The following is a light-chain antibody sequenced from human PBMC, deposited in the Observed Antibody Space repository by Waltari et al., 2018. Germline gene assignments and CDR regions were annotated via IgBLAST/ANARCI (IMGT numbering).Light chain of an antibody. Sequence: ALQMTQSPSSLSASVGDRVTITCRASQGIGNHLGWYQHKPGKAPKVLIYGASTLESGVPSRFSGSGSGTDFTLTISSLQPEDFATYYCLQDFNYPRSFGQRTKLALK. V-gene: IGKV1-6*01. CDR3: LQDFNYPRS. CDR2: GAS. CDR1: QGIGNH. J-gene: IGKJ2*03.